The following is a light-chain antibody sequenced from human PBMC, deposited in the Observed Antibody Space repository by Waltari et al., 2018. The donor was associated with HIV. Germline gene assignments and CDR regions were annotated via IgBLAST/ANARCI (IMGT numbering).Light chain of an antibody. Sequence: QSVLTQPPSASGTPGQRVTISCSGRSSNIVSTPVTWYQQPPGTAPKLLIYSNNQRPSGVPDRFSGSKSGTSASLAISGLQSEDEADYYCAAWDDSLNGRVFGTGTKVTVL. CDR3: AAWDDSLNGRV. V-gene: IGLV1-44*01. CDR2: SNN. CDR1: SSNIVSTP. J-gene: IGLJ1*01.